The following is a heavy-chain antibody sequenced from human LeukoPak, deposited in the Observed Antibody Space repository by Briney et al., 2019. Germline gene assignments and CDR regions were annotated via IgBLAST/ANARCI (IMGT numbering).Heavy chain of an antibody. CDR2: LNPLSGSQ. D-gene: IGHD3-16*01. J-gene: IGHJ4*02. V-gene: IGHV1-46*04. CDR1: GYTLTYYY. Sequence: ASVKVSCKASGYTLTYYYLHWVRETPGQKLERVGILNPLSGSQTFAQKVQGRVTVTTDTSTSTVYLELSSLRSDDTAVYYCARAGYYDVSGDRLYYLENWGQGTPVTVSS. CDR3: ARAGYYDVSGDRLYYLEN.